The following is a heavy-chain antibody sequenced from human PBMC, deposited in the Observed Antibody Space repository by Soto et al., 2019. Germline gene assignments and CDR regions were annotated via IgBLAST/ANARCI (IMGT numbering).Heavy chain of an antibody. CDR2: ISYDGSNK. CDR1: GFTFSSYG. Sequence: QVQLVESGGGVVQPGRSLRLSCAASGFTFSSYGMHWVRQAPGKGLEWVAVISYDGSNKYYADSVKGRFTISRDNSKNTLYLQMNSLRAEDTAVYYCAKAKFLGIVGATWNYFDYWGQGTLVTVSS. CDR3: AKAKFLGIVGATWNYFDY. V-gene: IGHV3-30*18. D-gene: IGHD1-26*01. J-gene: IGHJ4*02.